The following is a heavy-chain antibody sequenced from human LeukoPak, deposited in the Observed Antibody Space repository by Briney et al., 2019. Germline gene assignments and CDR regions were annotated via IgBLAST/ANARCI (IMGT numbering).Heavy chain of an antibody. Sequence: PGGSLRPSCAASGFTFSSYAVSWVRQAPGKGLEWVSAISGSGGGTYYADSVKGRFTISRDNSKNTLYLQMNSLRAEDTAVYYCAPRPESSRQWLVPQFDYWGQGTLVTVSS. D-gene: IGHD6-19*01. CDR2: ISGSGGGT. CDR3: APRPESSRQWLVPQFDY. V-gene: IGHV3-23*01. CDR1: GFTFSSYA. J-gene: IGHJ4*02.